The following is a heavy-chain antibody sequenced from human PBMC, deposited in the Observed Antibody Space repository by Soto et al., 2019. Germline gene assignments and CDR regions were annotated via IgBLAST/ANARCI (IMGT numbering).Heavy chain of an antibody. CDR2: IKSSIGGGTA. Sequence: EVQLVESGGGFVESGGSLRLSCAASGFSFKDAWMSWVRQAPGKGLEWVGRIKSSIGGGTAEYGADVKVRFTMSRDDSNDTLYRYMNGRKREDTAVYYYTSFFQLRERLFDYWGPGTQVNVSS. D-gene: IGHD4-17*01. J-gene: IGHJ4*02. CDR1: GFSFKDAW. CDR3: TSFFQLRERLFDY. V-gene: IGHV3-15*07.